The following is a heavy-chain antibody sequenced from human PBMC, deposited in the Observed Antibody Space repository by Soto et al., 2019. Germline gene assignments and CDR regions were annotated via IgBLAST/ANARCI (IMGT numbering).Heavy chain of an antibody. Sequence: SVQVSWGASGGTFSSWAGSWVRRAPGQGLGWMGGIIPIFGTANYAQKFQGRVTITADESTSTAYMELSSLRSEDTAVYYCARGMYGYCSRTSCVLDAFDIWGQGTMVCVSS. J-gene: IGHJ3*02. CDR1: GGTFSSWA. CDR3: ARGMYGYCSRTSCVLDAFDI. D-gene: IGHD2-2*03. CDR2: IIPIFGTA. V-gene: IGHV1-69*13.